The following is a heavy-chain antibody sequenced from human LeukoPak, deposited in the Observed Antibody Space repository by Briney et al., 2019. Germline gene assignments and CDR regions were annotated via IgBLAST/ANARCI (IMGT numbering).Heavy chain of an antibody. D-gene: IGHD6-13*01. V-gene: IGHV3-30-3*01. J-gene: IGHJ6*02. CDR3: ARDRVRIAAAGRTYYYYGMDV. CDR2: ISYDGSNK. CDR1: GFTFSSYA. Sequence: PGGSLRLSCAASGFTFSSYAMHWVRQAPGKGLEWVAVISYDGSNKYYADSVKGRFTISRDNSKNTLYLQMNSLRAEDTAVYYCARDRVRIAAAGRTYYYYGMDVWGQGTTVTVSS.